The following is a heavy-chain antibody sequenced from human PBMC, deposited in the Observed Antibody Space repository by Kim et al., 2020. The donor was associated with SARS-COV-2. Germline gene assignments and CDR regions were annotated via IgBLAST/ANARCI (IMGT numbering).Heavy chain of an antibody. V-gene: IGHV1-46*01. J-gene: IGHJ4*02. CDR3: ARVDTAMAPDY. CDR1: GYTFISYN. CDR2: IDPSGGST. Sequence: ASVKVSCKASGYTFISYNMHWVRQAPGQGHEWMGMIDPSGGSTTYAQKYQGRVTVTRDTSTSTVYMELSSLKPEDTAVYYCARVDTAMAPDYWGQGTLVTVSS. D-gene: IGHD5-18*01.